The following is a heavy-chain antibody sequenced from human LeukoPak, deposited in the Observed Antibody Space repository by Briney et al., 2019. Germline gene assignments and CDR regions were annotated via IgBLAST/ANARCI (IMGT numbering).Heavy chain of an antibody. CDR1: GGSISSNSYY. Sequence: SETLSLTCAVSGGSISSNSYYWGWNRQPPGKGLEWIGSIYYSGSTYYNPSLKSRVTISVDTSKNQFSLKLSSVTAADTAVYYCARVLVRGAPFDYWGQGTLVTVSS. V-gene: IGHV4-39*07. CDR2: IYYSGST. J-gene: IGHJ4*02. D-gene: IGHD3-10*01. CDR3: ARVLVRGAPFDY.